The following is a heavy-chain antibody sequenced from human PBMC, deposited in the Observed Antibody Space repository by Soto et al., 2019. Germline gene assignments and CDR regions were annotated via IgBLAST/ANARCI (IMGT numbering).Heavy chain of an antibody. Sequence: QVQLVQSGAEVKKPGASVKVSCKASGYSFTSYGISWVRQATGQGLEWMGWISAYNGNKKYAQKLQGRVTMTTDTSKSTAYMALRSLRSDDTAVYYCARDLGQQLVDYWCQGTLVTVSS. J-gene: IGHJ4*02. CDR3: ARDLGQQLVDY. CDR1: GYSFTSYG. D-gene: IGHD6-13*01. V-gene: IGHV1-18*01. CDR2: ISAYNGNK.